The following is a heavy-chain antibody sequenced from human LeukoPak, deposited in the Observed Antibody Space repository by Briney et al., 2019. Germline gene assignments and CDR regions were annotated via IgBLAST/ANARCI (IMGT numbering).Heavy chain of an antibody. CDR1: GYTFTGYY. CDR3: AREVGQWLVHIDY. J-gene: IGHJ4*02. Sequence: ASVKVSCKASGYTFTGYYMHWVRQAPGQGLESVGWINPNSGGTNYAQKFQGRVTMTRDTSISTAYMELSRLRSDDTAVYYCAREVGQWLVHIDYWGQGTLVTVSS. CDR2: INPNSGGT. D-gene: IGHD6-19*01. V-gene: IGHV1-2*02.